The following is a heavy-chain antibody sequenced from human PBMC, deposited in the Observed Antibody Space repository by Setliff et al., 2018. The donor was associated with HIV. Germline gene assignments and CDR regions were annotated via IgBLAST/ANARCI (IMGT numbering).Heavy chain of an antibody. CDR1: GYTLTELS. D-gene: IGHD6-13*01. V-gene: IGHV1-24*01. CDR3: ATAPGYSSTWYSESFQH. J-gene: IGHJ1*01. Sequence: ASVKVSCKISGYTLTELSIHWVRQAPGKGLEWMANFDPEDGETFYAQKFRGRLTMTEDTSTDTAYMELSSLRSDDTAMYYCATAPGYSSTWYSESFQHWGQGTVVTVSS. CDR2: FDPEDGET.